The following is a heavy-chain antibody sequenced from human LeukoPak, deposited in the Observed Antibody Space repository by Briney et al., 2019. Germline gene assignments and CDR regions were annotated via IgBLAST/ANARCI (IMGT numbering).Heavy chain of an antibody. J-gene: IGHJ6*02. CDR2: IYYSGST. CDR1: GGSISSGGYY. D-gene: IGHD3-3*01. V-gene: IGHV4-31*03. CDR3: ARTPGITIFGVVYYYGMDV. Sequence: SETLSLTYTVSGGSISSGGYYWSWIRQHPGTGLEWIGYIYYSGSTYYNPSLKSRVTISVDTSKNQFSLKLSSVTAADTAVYYCARTPGITIFGVVYYYGMDVWGQGTTVTVSS.